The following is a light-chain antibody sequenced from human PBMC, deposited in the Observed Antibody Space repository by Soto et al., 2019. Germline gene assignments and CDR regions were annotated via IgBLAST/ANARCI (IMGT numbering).Light chain of an antibody. J-gene: IGLJ1*01. CDR2: EVT. Sequence: QSVLTQPASVSGSPGQSITISCTGTSGDIGSYNRVSWYQQHPGKAPKLIIYEVTDRPSGVSNRFSGPKSGNTASLTISGLQAEDEAEYYCSSYTNINTRACVFGTGTKVNVL. V-gene: IGLV2-14*01. CDR3: SSYTNINTRACV. CDR1: SGDIGSYNR.